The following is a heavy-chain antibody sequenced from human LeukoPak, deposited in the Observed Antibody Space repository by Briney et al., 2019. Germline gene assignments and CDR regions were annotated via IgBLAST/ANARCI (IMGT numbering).Heavy chain of an antibody. Sequence: GGSLRLSCAASGFTFSTYAMSWIRQAPGKGLEWVSYISSSSSYTNYADSVKGRFTISRDNAKNSLYLQMNSLRAEDTAVYYCARDSGSYSSTGGYFDYWGQGTLVTVSS. CDR1: GFTFSTYA. J-gene: IGHJ4*02. CDR2: ISSSSSYT. D-gene: IGHD6-19*01. V-gene: IGHV3-11*06. CDR3: ARDSGSYSSTGGYFDY.